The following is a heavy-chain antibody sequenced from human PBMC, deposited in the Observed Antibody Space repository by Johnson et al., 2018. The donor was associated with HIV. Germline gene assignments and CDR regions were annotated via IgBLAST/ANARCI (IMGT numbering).Heavy chain of an antibody. CDR2: ISGSGGST. D-gene: IGHD2-15*01. J-gene: IGHJ3*02. CDR3: AKGGRGLSFDI. CDR1: GFTFSNAW. Sequence: VQLVESGGGVVQPGGSLRLSCAASGFTFSNAWMSWVRQAPGKGLEWVSAISGSGGSTDYADSVKGRFTISRDNSKHTLYLQMNSLRSEDTAVYYCAKGGRGLSFDIWGQGTMVTVSS. V-gene: IGHV3-23*04.